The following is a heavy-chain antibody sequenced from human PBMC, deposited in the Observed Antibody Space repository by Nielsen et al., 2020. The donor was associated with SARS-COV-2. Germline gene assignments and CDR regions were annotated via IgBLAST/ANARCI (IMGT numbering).Heavy chain of an antibody. V-gene: IGHV3-7*01. J-gene: IGHJ4*02. Sequence: GGSLRLSCAASGFTFSSHWMSWVRQAPGKGLEWLANIKHDGSEQYYVDSVKGRFTMSRDNAKNLLYLQMNSLRDDDTAVYYCARDSYIAPTNYYFDYWGQGALVTVSS. CDR3: ARDSYIAPTNYYFDY. CDR1: GFTFSSHW. CDR2: IKHDGSEQ. D-gene: IGHD5-12*01.